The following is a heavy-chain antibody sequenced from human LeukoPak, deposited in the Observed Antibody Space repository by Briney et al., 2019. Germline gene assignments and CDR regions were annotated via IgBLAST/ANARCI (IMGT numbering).Heavy chain of an antibody. CDR3: AKRHSVSGYHFDY. D-gene: IGHD3-3*01. CDR1: GFTFTTYV. CDR2: ISGGGDTT. V-gene: IGHV3-23*01. J-gene: IGHJ4*02. Sequence: GGSLRLSCAASGFTFTTYVMSWVRQAPGKGLEWVSAISGGGDTTYYADSVEGRFTISRDNSKNTLYLQMNSLRADDTAVYYCAKRHSVSGYHFDYWGQGTLVTVSS.